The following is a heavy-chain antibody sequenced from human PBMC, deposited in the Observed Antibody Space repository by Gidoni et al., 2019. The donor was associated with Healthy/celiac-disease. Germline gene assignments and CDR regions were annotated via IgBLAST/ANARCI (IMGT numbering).Heavy chain of an antibody. V-gene: IGHV4-34*01. Sequence: QVQLQQWGAGLLKPAETRSPTCAVYGGSFSGYYWSWIRQTPGQGLEWIGEINNSGSTNYNPSLTSRVTISVDTSKNQFSLKLSSVTAADTAVYYCARGRYGSSWFYGMDVWGKGTTVTVSS. CDR1: GGSFSGYY. CDR3: ARGRYGSSWFYGMDV. J-gene: IGHJ6*04. D-gene: IGHD6-13*01. CDR2: INNSGST.